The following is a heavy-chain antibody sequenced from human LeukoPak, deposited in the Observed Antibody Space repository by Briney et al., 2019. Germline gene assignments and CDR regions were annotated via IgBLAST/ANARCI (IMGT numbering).Heavy chain of an antibody. V-gene: IGHV1-2*02. D-gene: IGHD1-26*01. Sequence: ASVKVSCKASEYSFTGYFIHWVRQAPGQGLEWMGRINPKSGDTNYEPKFQARVTLTRDTSISTAYMELSGLRSDDTAVYYCSRGRGSSAWFDPWGQGTLVTVSS. J-gene: IGHJ5*02. CDR3: SRGRGSSAWFDP. CDR1: EYSFTGYF. CDR2: INPKSGDT.